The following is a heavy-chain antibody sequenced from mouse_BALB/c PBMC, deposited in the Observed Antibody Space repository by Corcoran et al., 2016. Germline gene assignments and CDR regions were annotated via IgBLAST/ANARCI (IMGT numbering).Heavy chain of an antibody. CDR3: ARGTRDYYAMDY. CDR2: INTYTGEP. D-gene: IGHD3-3*01. Sequence: QIQLVQSGPELKKPGETVKISCKASGYTFTNYGMNWVKQAPGEGLKWMGWINTYTGEPTYADDFKGRFAFSLETSASTAYLQINNLKNEDMATYFCARGTRDYYAMDYWGQGTSVTVSS. J-gene: IGHJ4*01. V-gene: IGHV9-1*02. CDR1: GYTFTNYG.